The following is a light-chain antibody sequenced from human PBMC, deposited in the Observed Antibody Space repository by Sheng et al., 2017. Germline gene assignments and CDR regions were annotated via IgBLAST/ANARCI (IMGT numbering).Light chain of an antibody. V-gene: IGLV2-14*03. CDR3: SSFTSSSTL. J-gene: IGLJ1*01. CDR2: DVS. CDR1: SSDVGGYNY. Sequence: QSALTQPASVSGSPGQSITISCTGTSSDVGGYNYVSWYQQHPGKAPKLMIYDVSDRPSGVSVRFSGSKSGNTASLTISGLQAEDEADYYCSSFTSSSTLFGTGTTVTVL.